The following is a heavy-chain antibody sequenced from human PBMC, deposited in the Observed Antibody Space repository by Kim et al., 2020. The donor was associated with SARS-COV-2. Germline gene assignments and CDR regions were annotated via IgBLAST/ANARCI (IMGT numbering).Heavy chain of an antibody. V-gene: IGHV3-43*01. D-gene: IGHD3-10*01. CDR2: ISWDGGST. J-gene: IGHJ4*02. CDR1: GFTFDDYT. Sequence: GGSLRLSCAASGFTFDDYTMHWVRQAPGKGLEWVALISWDGGSTYYADSVKGRFTIARDNSKNSLYLHMNRLRTEDTALYYCAKGGRGSWVTSPKYYYGSGSYYPFDYWGQGTLVTVSS. CDR3: AKGGRGSWVTSPKYYYGSGSYYPFDY.